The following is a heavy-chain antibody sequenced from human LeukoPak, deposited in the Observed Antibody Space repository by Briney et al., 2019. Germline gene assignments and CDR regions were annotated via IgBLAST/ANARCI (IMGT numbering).Heavy chain of an antibody. Sequence: PGRSLRLSCAASGFTFSSYGMHWVRQAPGKGLEWVAVIWYDGSNKYYADSVKGRFTISRDNSKNTLYLQMNSLRAEDTAVYYCARVRAPHYYYMDVWGKGTTVTVSS. J-gene: IGHJ6*03. CDR2: IWYDGSNK. CDR3: ARVRAPHYYYMDV. V-gene: IGHV3-33*01. CDR1: GFTFSSYG.